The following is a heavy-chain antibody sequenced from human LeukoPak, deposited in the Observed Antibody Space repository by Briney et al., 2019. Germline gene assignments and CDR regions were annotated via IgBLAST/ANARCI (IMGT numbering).Heavy chain of an antibody. J-gene: IGHJ3*02. Sequence: ASVKVSCKASGYTFSSYGMSWVRQAPGQGLGWMGWISGYNGNTNYAQKLQGRVTMTTDTSTSTAYMELRSLRSDDTAVYYCARDPISCSGGSCYSGAFDMWGQGTMVTVSS. D-gene: IGHD2-15*01. V-gene: IGHV1-18*01. CDR1: GYTFSSYG. CDR3: ARDPISCSGGSCYSGAFDM. CDR2: ISGYNGNT.